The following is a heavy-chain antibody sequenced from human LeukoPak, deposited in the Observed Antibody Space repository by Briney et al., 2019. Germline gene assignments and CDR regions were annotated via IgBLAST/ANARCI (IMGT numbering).Heavy chain of an antibody. CDR3: AKGGPTGSNYFDF. D-gene: IGHD1-26*01. V-gene: IGHV3-23*01. CDR2: ISGSGYYS. Sequence: GSLRLSCAASEFTFYNYAMSWVRQAPGKGLEWVSVISGSGYYSYYADSVKGRFTVSRDNSKTTLYLQMNSLRADDTAVYYCAKGGPTGSNYFDFWGQGTLVTVSS. J-gene: IGHJ4*02. CDR1: EFTFYNYA.